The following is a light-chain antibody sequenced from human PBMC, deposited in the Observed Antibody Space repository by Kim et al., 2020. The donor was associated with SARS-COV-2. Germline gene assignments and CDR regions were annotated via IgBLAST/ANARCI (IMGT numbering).Light chain of an antibody. CDR3: QQYGTSPVT. CDR2: AAS. J-gene: IGKJ1*01. CDR1: QSVSSNY. Sequence: EIVLTQSPGTLSLSPGERATLSCRASQSVSSNYLAWYQQKHGQAPRLLIYAASSRATGIPDRFSGSGSGTDFTLTISRLEAEDLAVYYCQQYGTSPVTFGQGTKVDIK. V-gene: IGKV3-20*01.